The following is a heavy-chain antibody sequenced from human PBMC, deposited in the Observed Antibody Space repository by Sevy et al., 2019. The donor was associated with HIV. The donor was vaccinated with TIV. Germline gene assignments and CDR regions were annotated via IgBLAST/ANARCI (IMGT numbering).Heavy chain of an antibody. CDR1: GFTVSRNY. D-gene: IGHD6-19*01. V-gene: IGHV3-66*01. Sequence: GGSLRLSCAASGFTVSRNYMSWVRQAPGKGLEWVSVIYSDGKTFYADSVQDRFTISRDNSKNTLYLQMNSLRAEDTAVYYCAAWSSARTLFDYWGQGTLVTVSS. CDR2: IYSDGKT. CDR3: AAWSSARTLFDY. J-gene: IGHJ4*02.